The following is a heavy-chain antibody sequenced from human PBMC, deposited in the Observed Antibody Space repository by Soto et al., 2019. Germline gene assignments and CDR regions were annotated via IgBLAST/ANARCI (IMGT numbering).Heavy chain of an antibody. CDR2: ISGRSASI. CDR1: GFSFSSYA. CDR3: AKDKPYRYPPS. D-gene: IGHD2-2*02. Sequence: AGGSLRLSCAASGFSFSSYAMNWVRLAPGKGPEWVPYISGRSASIKYAAPVKGRFTISRDNSGNALYLQMNSLEAEDTAVYYVAKDKPYRYPPSWGQGTLVAVSS. J-gene: IGHJ5*02. V-gene: IGHV3-48*01.